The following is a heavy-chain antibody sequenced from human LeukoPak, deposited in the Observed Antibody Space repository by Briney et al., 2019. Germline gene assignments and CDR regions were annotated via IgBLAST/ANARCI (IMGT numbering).Heavy chain of an antibody. D-gene: IGHD6-19*01. Sequence: GGSLRLSCAASGFSFSSFAMIWVRQAPGKGLEWVAVISYDGSNKYYADSVKGRFTISRDNSKNTLYLQMNSLRAEDTAVYYCARETGWYGAYGMDVWGQETTVTVSS. CDR3: ARETGWYGAYGMDV. CDR1: GFSFSSFA. CDR2: ISYDGSNK. V-gene: IGHV3-30-3*01. J-gene: IGHJ6*02.